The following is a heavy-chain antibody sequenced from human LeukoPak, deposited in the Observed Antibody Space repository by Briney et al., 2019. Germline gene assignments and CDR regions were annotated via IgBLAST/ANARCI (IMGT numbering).Heavy chain of an antibody. Sequence: PGGSLRLSCAASGFTFSSYDMHWVRQATGKGLEWVSAIGTAGDTYYPGSVKGRFTTSRENAKNSLYLQMNSLRAGDTAVYYCARGKYCSSTSCYRDYYYYYGMDVWGQGTTVTVSS. V-gene: IGHV3-13*01. D-gene: IGHD2-2*02. J-gene: IGHJ6*02. CDR1: GFTFSSYD. CDR2: IGTAGDT. CDR3: ARGKYCSSTSCYRDYYYYYGMDV.